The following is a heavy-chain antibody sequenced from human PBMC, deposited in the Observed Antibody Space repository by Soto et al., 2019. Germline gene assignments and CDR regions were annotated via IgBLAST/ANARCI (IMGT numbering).Heavy chain of an antibody. J-gene: IGHJ4*02. CDR1: GFTFSSYA. CDR3: ARALGIAVAGAIDY. CDR2: IKHDGSHQ. D-gene: IGHD6-19*01. Sequence: GGSLRLSCAASGFTFSSYAMSWFRQAPGKGLEWVAIIKHDGSHQYYVDSVKGRFTISRDNAKNTLYLQMNSLRAEDTAVYYCARALGIAVAGAIDYWGQGTLVTVS. V-gene: IGHV3-7*01.